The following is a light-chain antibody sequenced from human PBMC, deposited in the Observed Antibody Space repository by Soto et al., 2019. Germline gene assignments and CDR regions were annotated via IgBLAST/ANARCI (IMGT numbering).Light chain of an antibody. CDR2: DAS. Sequence: DIQMTQSPSTLSASVGDRVTITCRASQSISSWLAWYQQKPGKAPKLLIYDASSLESGVPSRFSGSGSGTEFTHPISSLQPDDFATYYCQQYNSYPLAFGQGTKVEIK. CDR1: QSISSW. CDR3: QQYNSYPLA. V-gene: IGKV1-5*01. J-gene: IGKJ1*01.